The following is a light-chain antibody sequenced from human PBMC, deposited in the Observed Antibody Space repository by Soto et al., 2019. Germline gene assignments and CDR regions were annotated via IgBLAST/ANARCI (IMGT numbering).Light chain of an antibody. Sequence: EIQMTQSPSTLSASVGDRVNITCRSIQSISSWLAWYQQKPGKAPKLLIYDASSLKSGVPSRFSGSGSGTEFTLTISSLQPDDFATYYSQQDNSYWTFGQGTKVDIK. CDR2: DAS. CDR3: QQDNSYWT. CDR1: QSISSW. V-gene: IGKV1-5*01. J-gene: IGKJ1*01.